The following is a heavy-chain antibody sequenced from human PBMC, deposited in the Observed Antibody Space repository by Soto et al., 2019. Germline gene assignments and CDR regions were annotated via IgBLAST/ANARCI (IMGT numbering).Heavy chain of an antibody. CDR2: INAGNGNT. CDR3: ARGSLYYDFWSGYNEPGDY. D-gene: IGHD3-3*01. V-gene: IGHV1-3*01. CDR1: GYTFTSYA. Sequence: ASVKVSCKASGYTFTSYAMHWVRQAPGQRLEWMGWINAGNGNTKYSQKFQGRVTITTDTSTSTAYMELRSLRSDDTAVYYCARGSLYYDFWSGYNEPGDYWGQGTLVTVSS. J-gene: IGHJ4*02.